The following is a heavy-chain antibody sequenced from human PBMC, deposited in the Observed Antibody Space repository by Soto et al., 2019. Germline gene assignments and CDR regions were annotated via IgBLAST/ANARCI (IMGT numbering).Heavy chain of an antibody. D-gene: IGHD3-22*01. CDR1: GCTFRGYG. CDR3: ARGDFGDSSGYSFDF. Sequence: SGGTLSIPCAAAGCTFRGYGLHWSSKDPGKGLEWVAVIWSAGSNKYYADSVKGRFTISRDNSKTTLYLQIHRLRAEDTAVYYCARGDFGDSSGYSFDFWGQGTLVTLSS. V-gene: IGHV3-33*01. CDR2: IWSAGSNK. J-gene: IGHJ4*02.